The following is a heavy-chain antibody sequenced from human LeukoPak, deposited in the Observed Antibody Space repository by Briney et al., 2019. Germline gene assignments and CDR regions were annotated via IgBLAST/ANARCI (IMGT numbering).Heavy chain of an antibody. J-gene: IGHJ4*02. D-gene: IGHD6-19*01. CDR2: ISYSGST. CDR3: ASLYSSALYSLVG. Sequence: SETLSLTCTVSRGSISSYYWSWIRPPPGKGLEWIGHISYSGSTNYNPPLNSRVTISVDTSKNQFSLRLSSGTAADTAVYYCASLYSSALYSLVGWGQGTLVTVSS. V-gene: IGHV4-59*08. CDR1: RGSISSYY.